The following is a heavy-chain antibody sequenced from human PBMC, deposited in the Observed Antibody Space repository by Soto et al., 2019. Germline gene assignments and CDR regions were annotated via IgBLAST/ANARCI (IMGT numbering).Heavy chain of an antibody. Sequence: PSDTLSLTCTVSGGSISSGDYYWSRIRQPPGKGLEWIGYIYYSGSTYYNPSLKSRVTISVDTSKNQFSLNLTSVTAADTAVYYCARETVYYYDSSGYSLSGPWGQGTLVTVSS. CDR1: GGSISSGDYY. V-gene: IGHV4-30-4*02. J-gene: IGHJ5*02. CDR2: IYYSGST. D-gene: IGHD3-22*01. CDR3: ARETVYYYDSSGYSLSGP.